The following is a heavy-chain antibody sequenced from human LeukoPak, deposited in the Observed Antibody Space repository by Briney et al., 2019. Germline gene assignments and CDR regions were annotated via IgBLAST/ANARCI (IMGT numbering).Heavy chain of an antibody. CDR1: GFTFSSYA. Sequence: PGGSLRLSCAASGFTFSSYAMHWVRQAPGKGLEWVATISNDGSNKFSADSVKGRFTISRDNSKNKVYVQMNSLRADDTAVYYCARVRSSGVYYNYALDVWGRGTTVTVSS. J-gene: IGHJ6*02. V-gene: IGHV3-30-3*01. D-gene: IGHD6-19*01. CDR3: ARVRSSGVYYNYALDV. CDR2: ISNDGSNK.